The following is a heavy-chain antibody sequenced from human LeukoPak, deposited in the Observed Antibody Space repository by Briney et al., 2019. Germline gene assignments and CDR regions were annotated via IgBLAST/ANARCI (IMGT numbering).Heavy chain of an antibody. Sequence: GASVKVSCKASGYTFTGYYMHWVRQAPGQGLEWMGRINPNSGGTNYAQKFQGRVTMTRDTSISTAYMELSRLRSDDTAVYYCARDRPSLLWFGTPRFDPWGQGTLVTVSS. D-gene: IGHD3-10*01. CDR3: ARDRPSLLWFGTPRFDP. J-gene: IGHJ5*02. V-gene: IGHV1-2*06. CDR1: GYTFTGYY. CDR2: INPNSGGT.